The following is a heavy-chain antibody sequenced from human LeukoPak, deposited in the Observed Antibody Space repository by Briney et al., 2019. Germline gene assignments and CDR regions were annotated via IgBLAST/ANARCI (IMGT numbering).Heavy chain of an antibody. V-gene: IGHV4-39*01. CDR1: GASISISSYY. CDR3: ARHPSGSSFDY. D-gene: IGHD3-22*01. J-gene: IGHJ4*02. Sequence: KSSETLSLTXTVSGASISISSYYWGWIRQPPGRGLEWIATIHHSGSTYHNPSLKSRVTMSVDTPKNQFSLKLSSLTAADTAVYYCARHPSGSSFDYWGQGTLVTVSS. CDR2: IHHSGST.